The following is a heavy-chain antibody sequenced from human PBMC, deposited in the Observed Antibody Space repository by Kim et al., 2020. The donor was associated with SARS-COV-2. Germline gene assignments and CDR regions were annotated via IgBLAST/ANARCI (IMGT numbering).Heavy chain of an antibody. V-gene: IGHV4-34*01. D-gene: IGHD3-10*01. J-gene: IGHJ4*02. CDR3: ARSRLLWFGESYGGIRWGFDY. CDR2: INHSGST. CDR1: GGSFSGYY. Sequence: SETLSLTCAVYGGSFSGYYWSWIRQPPGKGLEWIGEINHSGSTNYNPSLKSRVTISVDTSKNQFSLKLSSVTAADTAVYYCARSRLLWFGESYGGIRWGFDYWGQGTLVTVSS.